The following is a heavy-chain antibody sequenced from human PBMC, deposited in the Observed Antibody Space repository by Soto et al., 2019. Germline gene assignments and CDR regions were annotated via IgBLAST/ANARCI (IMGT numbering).Heavy chain of an antibody. Sequence: EVQLVDSGGGLVQPGGSLRLSCAASEFTFRSYWMHWVRQSPGKGLVWVSRISGDGSSTNYADSVKGRFTISRDNAKNTVYLQIDSLRAEDTAVYYCAKVQYYDFWSGENWGQGTLVTVSS. J-gene: IGHJ4*02. D-gene: IGHD3-3*01. CDR1: EFTFRSYW. CDR2: ISGDGSST. V-gene: IGHV3-74*01. CDR3: AKVQYYDFWSGEN.